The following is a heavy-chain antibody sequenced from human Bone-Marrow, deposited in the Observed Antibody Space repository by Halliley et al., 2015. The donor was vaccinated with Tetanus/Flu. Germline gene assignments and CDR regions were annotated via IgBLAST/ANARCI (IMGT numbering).Heavy chain of an antibody. D-gene: IGHD3-22*01. V-gene: IGHV4-59*08. CDR2: IYYSGST. Sequence: TLSLTCTVSGGSISSYYWSWIRQPPGKGLEWIGYIYYSGSTNYTPSLKSRVTISVDTSKNQFSLKLSSVTAADTAVYYCALQFSGYYENGYDAFDIWGQGTMVTVSS. CDR1: GGSISSYY. J-gene: IGHJ3*02. CDR3: ALQFSGYYENGYDAFDI.